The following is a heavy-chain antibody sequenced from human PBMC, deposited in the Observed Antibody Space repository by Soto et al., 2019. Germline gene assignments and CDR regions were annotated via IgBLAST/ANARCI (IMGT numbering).Heavy chain of an antibody. CDR1: GDSINNRSYY. CDR2: IYYSGST. CDR3: ARQRTSVVTQAYFDS. D-gene: IGHD2-21*02. J-gene: IGHJ4*02. Sequence: SETLSLTCTVTGDSINNRSYYWVWIRQPPGKGLEWIGSIYYSGSTYNNPSLKSRVSMSVDTSKNQFSPKLRSVTAADTALYYCARQRTSVVTQAYFDSWGQGSLVTVSS. V-gene: IGHV4-39*01.